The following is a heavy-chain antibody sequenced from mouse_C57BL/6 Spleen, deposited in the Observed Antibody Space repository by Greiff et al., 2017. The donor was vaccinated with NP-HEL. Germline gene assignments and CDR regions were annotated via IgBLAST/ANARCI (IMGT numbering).Heavy chain of an antibody. Sequence: QVQLKQPGTELVKPGASVKLSCKASGYTFTSYWMHWVKQRPGQGLEWIGNINPSNGGTNYNEKFKSKATLTVDKSSSTAYMQLSSLTSEDSAVYYCARATMIRYYFDYWGQGTTLTVSS. V-gene: IGHV1-53*01. CDR3: ARATMIRYYFDY. D-gene: IGHD2-4*01. J-gene: IGHJ2*01. CDR1: GYTFTSYW. CDR2: INPSNGGT.